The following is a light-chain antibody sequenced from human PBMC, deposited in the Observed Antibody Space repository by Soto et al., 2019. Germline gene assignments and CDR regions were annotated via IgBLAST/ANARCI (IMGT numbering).Light chain of an antibody. CDR3: QKYKSAPYT. CDR1: QSISSW. J-gene: IGKJ3*01. V-gene: IGKV1-5*01. CDR2: DAS. Sequence: DIQMTQYPCALSASLGDRVTITCLASQSISSWLAWYQQKPGKAPKLLIYDASSLESGVPSRFSGSGSGTDFTLTISSLQPEDVATYYCQKYKSAPYTFGPGTKVDIK.